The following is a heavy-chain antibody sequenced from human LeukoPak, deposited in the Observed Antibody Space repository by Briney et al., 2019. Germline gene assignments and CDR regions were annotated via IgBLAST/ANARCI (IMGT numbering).Heavy chain of an antibody. CDR1: GFTFDDYA. J-gene: IGHJ4*02. CDR3: AKDLRSSGYYYVAFDY. CDR2: ISWSSGSI. Sequence: GGSLRLSCAASGFTFDDYAMRWVRQAPGKGLGWVSGISWSSGSIGNADSVKGRFTISRDNAKNSLYLQMNSLRAEDTALYYCAKDLRSSGYYYVAFDYWGQGTLVTVSS. D-gene: IGHD3-22*01. V-gene: IGHV3-9*01.